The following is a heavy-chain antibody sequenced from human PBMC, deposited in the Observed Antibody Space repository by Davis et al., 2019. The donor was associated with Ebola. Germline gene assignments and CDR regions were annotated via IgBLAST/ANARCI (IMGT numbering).Heavy chain of an antibody. D-gene: IGHD3-16*01. CDR2: ISGSNAI. CDR3: ARVSLLGDLNY. CDR1: GFTFSDYY. V-gene: IGHV3-11*01. J-gene: IGHJ4*02. Sequence: GESLKISCTASGFTFSDYYMSWIRQAPGKGLEWLSYISGSNAIHYADSVKGRFTISRDNAKNSLYLQMNSLRAEDTAVYYCARVSLLGDLNYWGQGMLVTVSS.